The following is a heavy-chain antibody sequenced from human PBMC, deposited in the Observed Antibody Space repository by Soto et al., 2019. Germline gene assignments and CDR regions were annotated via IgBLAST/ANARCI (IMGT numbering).Heavy chain of an antibody. Sequence: PGGSLRLSCAASGFTFDDYAMHWVRQAPGKGLEWVSGISWNSGSIGYADSVKGRFTISRDSAKNSLYLQMNSLRAEDTALYYYAKAYNGDYANWFDPWGQGTLVTVSS. D-gene: IGHD4-17*01. V-gene: IGHV3-9*01. J-gene: IGHJ5*02. CDR1: GFTFDDYA. CDR2: ISWNSGSI. CDR3: AKAYNGDYANWFDP.